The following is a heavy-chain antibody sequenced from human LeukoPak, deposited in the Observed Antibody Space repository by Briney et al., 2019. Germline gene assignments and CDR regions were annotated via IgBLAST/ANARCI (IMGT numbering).Heavy chain of an antibody. J-gene: IGHJ6*03. CDR3: ARHFGSSNWSYYYYYMDV. CDR2: IYYSGST. CDR1: GGSISSSTYY. D-gene: IGHD6-13*01. Sequence: PSETLSLTCTVSGGSISSSTYYWGWIRQPPGKGLEWIGSIYYSGSTYYNPSLKSRVTISVDTSKNQFSLELSCVTAADTAVYYCARHFGSSNWSYYYYYMDVWGKGATVTVSS. V-gene: IGHV4-39*01.